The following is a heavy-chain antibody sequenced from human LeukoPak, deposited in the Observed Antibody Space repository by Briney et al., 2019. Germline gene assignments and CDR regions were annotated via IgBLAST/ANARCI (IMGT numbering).Heavy chain of an antibody. Sequence: PGGSLRLSCAASGFTFSSYSMNWVRQAPGKGLEWVSSISSSSSYIYYADSVKGRFTTSRDNAKNSLYLQMNSLRAEDTAVYYCARDDPKNSSGSFDYWGQGTLVTVSS. CDR2: ISSSSSYI. V-gene: IGHV3-21*01. D-gene: IGHD3-22*01. CDR3: ARDDPKNSSGSFDY. CDR1: GFTFSSYS. J-gene: IGHJ4*02.